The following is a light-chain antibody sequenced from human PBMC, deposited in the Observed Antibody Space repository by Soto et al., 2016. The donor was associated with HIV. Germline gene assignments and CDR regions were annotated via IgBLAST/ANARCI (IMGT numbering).Light chain of an antibody. J-gene: IGKJ1*01. CDR2: GAS. CDR3: QQYYSTPPWT. Sequence: DIQMTQSPSSLSASVGDRVTITCRATQGISNSLAWYQQKPGKAPKLLLYGASILESGVPSRFSGSGSGTDYTLTISSLQPEDFATYYCQQYYSTPPWTFGQGTKVEIK. V-gene: IGKV1-NL1*01. CDR1: QGISNS.